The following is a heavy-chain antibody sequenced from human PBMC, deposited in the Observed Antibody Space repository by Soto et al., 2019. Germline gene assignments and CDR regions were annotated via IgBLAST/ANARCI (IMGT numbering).Heavy chain of an antibody. D-gene: IGHD4-17*01. V-gene: IGHV4-39*01. Sequence: SETLSLTCTVSGGSISSSSYYWGWIRQPPGKGLEWIGSIYYSGSTYYNPSLKSRVTISVDTSKNQFSLKLSSVTAADTAVYYWARHHGNYYYYYMDVWGKGTTVTVYS. CDR3: ARHHGNYYYYYMDV. CDR2: IYYSGST. CDR1: GGSISSSSYY. J-gene: IGHJ6*03.